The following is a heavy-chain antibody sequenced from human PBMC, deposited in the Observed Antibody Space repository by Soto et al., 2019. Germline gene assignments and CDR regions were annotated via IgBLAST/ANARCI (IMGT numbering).Heavy chain of an antibody. CDR3: ARDRGAPRLGYYYGMDV. CDR1: GGSISSSNW. J-gene: IGHJ6*02. D-gene: IGHD6-19*01. V-gene: IGHV4-4*02. CDR2: IYHSGST. Sequence: QVQLQESGPGLVKPSGTLSLTCAVSGGSISSSNWWSWVRQPPGKGLEWIGEIYHSGSTNYNPSLKSRFTISVDKSKNQFSLKLSSVTAADTAVYYCARDRGAPRLGYYYGMDVWGQGTTVTVSS.